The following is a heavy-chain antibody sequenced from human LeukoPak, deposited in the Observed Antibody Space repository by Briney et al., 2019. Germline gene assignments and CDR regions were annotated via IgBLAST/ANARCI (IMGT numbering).Heavy chain of an antibody. V-gene: IGHV4-34*01. CDR3: ARHSSGWYSNPVDY. CDR2: INHSGST. J-gene: IGHJ4*02. CDR1: GGSFSGYY. D-gene: IGHD6-19*01. Sequence: PSETLSLTCAVYGGSFSGYYWSWIRQPPGKGLEWIGEINHSGSTNYNPSLKSRVTISVDTSKNQFSLKLSSVTAADTAVYYCARHSSGWYSNPVDYWGQGTLVTVSS.